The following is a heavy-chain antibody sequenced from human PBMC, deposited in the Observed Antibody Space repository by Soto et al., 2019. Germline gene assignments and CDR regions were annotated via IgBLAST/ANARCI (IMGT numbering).Heavy chain of an antibody. CDR3: ARATRNLGYCSGGSCSPFDY. Sequence: ASVKVSCKASGGTFSSYAISWVRQAPGQGLEWMGGIIPIFGTANYAQKFQGRVTITADESTSTAYMELSSLRSEDTAVYYCARATRNLGYCSGGSCSPFDYWGQGTLVTVSS. CDR1: GGTFSSYA. D-gene: IGHD2-15*01. CDR2: IIPIFGTA. V-gene: IGHV1-69*13. J-gene: IGHJ4*02.